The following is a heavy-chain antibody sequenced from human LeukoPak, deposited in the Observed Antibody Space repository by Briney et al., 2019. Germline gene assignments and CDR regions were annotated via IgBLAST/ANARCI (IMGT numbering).Heavy chain of an antibody. V-gene: IGHV1-69*13. CDR2: IIPIFGTA. J-gene: IGHJ4*02. Sequence: SVKVSCKASGGTFSSYAISWVRQAPGQGLEWMGGIIPIFGTANYAQKFQGRVTITADESTSTAYMELSSLRSEDTAVYYCARWDCSSTSCQYYFDYWGQGTLVTVSS. CDR1: GGTFSSYA. D-gene: IGHD2-2*01. CDR3: ARWDCSSTSCQYYFDY.